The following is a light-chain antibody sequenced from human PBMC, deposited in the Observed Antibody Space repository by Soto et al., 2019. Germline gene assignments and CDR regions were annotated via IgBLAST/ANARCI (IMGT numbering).Light chain of an antibody. CDR1: LTIGDS. CDR3: LQTYNLPRT. J-gene: IGKJ1*01. CDR2: GAS. Sequence: DIQMTQSPSSLSASVGDRVTITYRASLTIGDSLSWFQQKAGKPPTLLIYGASALQSGVPARFSGSGSGTDFTLTISNMQREDFATYYCLQTYNLPRTFGQGTKVEFK. V-gene: IGKV1-39*01.